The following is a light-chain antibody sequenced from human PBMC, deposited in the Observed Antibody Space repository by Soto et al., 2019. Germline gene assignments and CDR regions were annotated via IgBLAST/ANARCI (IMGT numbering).Light chain of an antibody. V-gene: IGKV3-11*01. Sequence: EIVLTQSPATLSLSPGGRATLSCRASQSVSSYLTWYQQKPGQAPRLLIYDASNRATGIPARFSGSGSGTDFTLTISSLEPEDFAVYYCQQRSNWPLFGQGTRLEIK. CDR1: QSVSSY. CDR3: QQRSNWPL. J-gene: IGKJ5*01. CDR2: DAS.